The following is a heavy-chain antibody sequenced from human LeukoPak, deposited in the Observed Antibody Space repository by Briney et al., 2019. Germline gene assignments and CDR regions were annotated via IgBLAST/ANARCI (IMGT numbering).Heavy chain of an antibody. Sequence: PGGSLRLSCAASGFTFSSYSMNWVRQAPGKGLEWVSSVSSSSSYIYYADSVKGRFTISRDNAKNSLYLQMNSLRAEDTAVYYCARVYCSSTSCYHAFDIWGQGTMVTVSS. CDR1: GFTFSSYS. J-gene: IGHJ3*02. CDR3: ARVYCSSTSCYHAFDI. V-gene: IGHV3-21*01. D-gene: IGHD2-2*01. CDR2: VSSSSSYI.